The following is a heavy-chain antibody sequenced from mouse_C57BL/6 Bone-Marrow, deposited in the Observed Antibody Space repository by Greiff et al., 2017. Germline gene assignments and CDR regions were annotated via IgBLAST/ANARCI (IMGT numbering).Heavy chain of an antibody. J-gene: IGHJ4*01. V-gene: IGHV1-52*01. CDR3: ARGGAAMDY. CDR2: IDPSDSET. CDR1: GYTFTSYW. Sequence: VQLQQPGAALVRPGSSVKLSCKASGYTFTSYWMHWVKQRPIQGLEWIGNIDPSDSETHYNQKFKDKATLTVDKSSSTAYMQLSSLTSEDSAGYYCARGGAAMDYWGQGTSVTVAS.